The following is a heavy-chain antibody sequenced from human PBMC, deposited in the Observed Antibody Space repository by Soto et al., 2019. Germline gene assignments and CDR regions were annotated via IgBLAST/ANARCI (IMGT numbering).Heavy chain of an antibody. CDR1: GYTFPSYA. Sequence: ASVKVSCKASGYTFPSYAMHWVRQAPGQRLEWMGWINAGNGNTKYSQKFQGRVTITRDTSASTAYMELSSLRSEDTAVYYCARAMVRGVIPFDPWGQGTLVTVSS. CDR2: INAGNGNT. CDR3: ARAMVRGVIPFDP. J-gene: IGHJ5*02. V-gene: IGHV1-3*01. D-gene: IGHD3-10*01.